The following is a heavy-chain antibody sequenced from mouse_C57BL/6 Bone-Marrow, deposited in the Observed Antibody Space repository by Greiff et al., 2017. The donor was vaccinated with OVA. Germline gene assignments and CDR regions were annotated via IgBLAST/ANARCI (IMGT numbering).Heavy chain of an antibody. CDR1: GYTFTDYY. CDR2: IYPGSGNT. J-gene: IGHJ3*01. V-gene: IGHV1-76*01. D-gene: IGHD4-1*01. Sequence: VQLQQSGAELVRPGASVKLSCKASGYTFTDYYINWVKQRPGQGPEWIARIYPGSGNTYYNEKFKGKATLTAEKSSSTAYMQLSSLTSEDSAVYFCARSGTGFAYWGQGTLVTVSA. CDR3: ARSGTGFAY.